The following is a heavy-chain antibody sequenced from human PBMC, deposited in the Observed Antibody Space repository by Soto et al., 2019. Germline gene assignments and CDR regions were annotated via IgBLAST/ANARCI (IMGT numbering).Heavy chain of an antibody. D-gene: IGHD3-10*01. CDR2: IIPIFGTA. J-gene: IGHJ6*02. Sequence: GASVKVSCKASGGTFSSYAISWVRQAPGQGLEWMGGIIPIFGTANYAQKFQGRVTITADESTSTAYMELSSLRSEDTAVYYCARLDGSGSYYPRGMDVWSQGTTVTVSS. CDR3: ARLDGSGSYYPRGMDV. V-gene: IGHV1-69*13. CDR1: GGTFSSYA.